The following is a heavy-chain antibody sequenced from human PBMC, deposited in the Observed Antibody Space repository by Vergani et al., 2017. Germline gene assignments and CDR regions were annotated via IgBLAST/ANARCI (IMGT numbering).Heavy chain of an antibody. V-gene: IGHV1-69*04. CDR1: GGTFSSYA. CDR3: ARDGYEYGYNLKYYYYGMDV. Sequence: QVQLVQSGAEVKKPGSSVKVSCKASGGTFSSYAISWVRQAPGQGLEWMGRIIPILGIANYAQKFQGSVTITADKSTSTAYMELSSLRSEDTAVYYCARDGYEYGYNLKYYYYGMDVWGQGTTVTVSS. D-gene: IGHD5-24*01. J-gene: IGHJ6*01. CDR2: IIPILGIA.